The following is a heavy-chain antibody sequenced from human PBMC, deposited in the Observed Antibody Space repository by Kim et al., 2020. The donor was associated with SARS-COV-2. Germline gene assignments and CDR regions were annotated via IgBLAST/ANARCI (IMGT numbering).Heavy chain of an antibody. D-gene: IGHD6-19*01. CDR2: IGTAGDT. J-gene: IGHJ4*02. CDR3: ARARIAVAGRSFSDFDY. Sequence: GGSLRLSCAASGFTFSSYDMHWVRQATGKGLEWVSAIGTAGDTYYPGSVKGRFTISRENAKNSLYLQMNSLRAGDTAVYYCARARIAVAGRSFSDFDYWGQGTLVTVSS. V-gene: IGHV3-13*04. CDR1: GFTFSSYD.